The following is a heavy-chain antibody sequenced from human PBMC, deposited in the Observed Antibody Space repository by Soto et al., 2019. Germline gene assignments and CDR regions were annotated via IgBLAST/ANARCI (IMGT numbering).Heavy chain of an antibody. V-gene: IGHV3-33*01. CDR1: GFTFSSYG. CDR2: IWYDGSNK. CDR3: AIFRRVGYFDL. Sequence: QVQLVESGGGVVQPGRSLRLSCAASGFTFSSYGMHWVSQAPGKGLEWVAAIWYDGSNKYYADSVKGRFTISRDNSKNTLYLQMNSPRAEDSAVYYCAIFRRVGYFDLWGRGTLVTVSS. D-gene: IGHD2-2*01. J-gene: IGHJ2*01.